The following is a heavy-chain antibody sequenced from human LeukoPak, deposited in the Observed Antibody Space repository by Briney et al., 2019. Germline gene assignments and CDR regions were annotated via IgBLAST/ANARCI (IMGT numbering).Heavy chain of an antibody. J-gene: IGHJ5*02. CDR2: ISSSSSYI. Sequence: GGSLRLSCAASGFTFSGYWMSWVRQAPGKGLEWVSSISSSSSYIYYADSVKGRFTISRDNAKNSLYLQMNSLRAEDTAVYYCARGNGGHWSWFDPWGQGTLVTVSS. CDR3: ARGNGGHWSWFDP. CDR1: GFTFSGYW. D-gene: IGHD1-1*01. V-gene: IGHV3-21*01.